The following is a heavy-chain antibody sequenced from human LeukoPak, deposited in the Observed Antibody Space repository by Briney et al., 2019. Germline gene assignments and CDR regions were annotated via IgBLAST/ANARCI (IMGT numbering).Heavy chain of an antibody. D-gene: IGHD3-16*01. J-gene: IGHJ4*02. CDR1: GFTFSSYS. Sequence: GGSLRLXCAASGFTFSSYSMNWVRQAPGKALEWVSSISSSSSYIYYADSVKGRLTISRDNAKNSLYLQMNSLRAEDTAVYYCATAPRFYDYVWGSYQEFDYWGQGTLVTVSS. CDR3: ATAPRFYDYVWGSYQEFDY. V-gene: IGHV3-21*01. CDR2: ISSSSSYI.